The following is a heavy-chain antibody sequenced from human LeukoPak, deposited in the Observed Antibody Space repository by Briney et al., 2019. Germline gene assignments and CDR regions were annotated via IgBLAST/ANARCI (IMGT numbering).Heavy chain of an antibody. J-gene: IGHJ3*02. CDR2: IYSGGST. D-gene: IGHD6-25*01. CDR3: ARDSFSHGGYTGGAFDI. CDR1: GFIVSSNY. Sequence: GGSLRLSCAASGFIVSSNYMTWVRRAPGKGLEWVSVIYSGGSTYYADSVKGRFTISRDNSKNTLNLQMNSLRAEDTAVYYCARDSFSHGGYTGGAFDIWGQGTMVTVSS. V-gene: IGHV3-53*01.